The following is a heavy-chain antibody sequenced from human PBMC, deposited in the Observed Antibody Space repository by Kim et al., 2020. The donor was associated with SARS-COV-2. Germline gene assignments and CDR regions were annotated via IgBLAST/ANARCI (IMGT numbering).Heavy chain of an antibody. J-gene: IGHJ4*02. CDR1: GYTFTGYY. Sequence: ASVKVSCKASGYTFTGYYMHWVRQAPGQGLEWMGWINPNSGGTNYAQKFQGRVTMTRDTSISTAYMELSRLRSDDTAVYYCARGNMVVVPAAILSDYWGQGTLVTVSS. V-gene: IGHV1-2*02. D-gene: IGHD2-2*02. CDR3: ARGNMVVVPAAILSDY. CDR2: INPNSGGT.